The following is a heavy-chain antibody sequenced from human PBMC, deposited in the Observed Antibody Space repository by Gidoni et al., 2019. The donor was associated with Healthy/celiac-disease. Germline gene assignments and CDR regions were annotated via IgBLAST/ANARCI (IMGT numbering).Heavy chain of an antibody. CDR1: GYTFTGYY. CDR3: ARGWGSYGSTPLVLGYYGMDV. D-gene: IGHD3-16*02. V-gene: IGHV1-2*04. Sequence: QVQLVQSGAEVKKPGASVKVSCKASGYTFTGYYMHWVRQAPGQGLEWMGWINPNSGGTNYAQKFQGWVTMTRDTSISTAYMERSRLRSDDTAVYYCARGWGSYGSTPLVLGYYGMDVWGQGTTVTVSS. J-gene: IGHJ6*02. CDR2: INPNSGGT.